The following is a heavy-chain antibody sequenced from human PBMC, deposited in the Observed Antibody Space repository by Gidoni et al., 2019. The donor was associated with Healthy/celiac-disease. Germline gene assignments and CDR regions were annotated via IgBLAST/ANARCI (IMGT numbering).Heavy chain of an antibody. J-gene: IGHJ5*02. CDR1: GFTFDDYA. CDR2: ISWNSGSI. Sequence: EVQLVESGGGLVQPGSSLRLSCAASGFTFDDYAMHWVRQAPGKGLEWVSGISWNSGSIGYADSVKGRFTISRDNAKNSLYLQMNSLRAEDTALYYCAKDMLIGFGEVPPSGFDPWGQGTLVTVSS. V-gene: IGHV3-9*01. D-gene: IGHD3-10*01. CDR3: AKDMLIGFGEVPPSGFDP.